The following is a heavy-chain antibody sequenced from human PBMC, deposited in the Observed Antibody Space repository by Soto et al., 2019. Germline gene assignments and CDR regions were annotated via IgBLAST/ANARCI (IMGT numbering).Heavy chain of an antibody. V-gene: IGHV5-51*01. Sequence: GESLKISCKTSGYTFDTYWIGWVRQMPGKGLEWMGIIYPGDSYTRYSPSFEGQVTISVDKAITTAYLQWSSLRTSDSAMYFCARQLVGEKDYCGQGPLVTVYS. J-gene: IGHJ4*02. CDR1: GYTFDTYW. CDR3: ARQLVGEKDY. CDR2: IYPGDSYT.